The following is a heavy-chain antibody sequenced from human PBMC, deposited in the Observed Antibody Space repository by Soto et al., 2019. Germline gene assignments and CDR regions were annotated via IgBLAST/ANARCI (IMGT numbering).Heavy chain of an antibody. V-gene: IGHV1-46*01. D-gene: IGHD3-3*02. CDR1: GYTFTSYY. CDR2: INPSGGST. CDR3: AREGIRLRVLDY. Sequence: ASMKVSCKVSGYTFTSYYMHWVRQAPGQGLEWMGIINPSGGSTSYAQKFQGRVTMTRDTSTSTVYMELSSLRSEDTAVYYCAREGIRLRVLDYWGQGTLVTVSS. J-gene: IGHJ4*02.